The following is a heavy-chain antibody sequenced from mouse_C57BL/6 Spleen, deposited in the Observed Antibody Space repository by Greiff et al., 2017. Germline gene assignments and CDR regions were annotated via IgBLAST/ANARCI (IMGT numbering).Heavy chain of an antibody. V-gene: IGHV1-22*01. D-gene: IGHD2-4*01. CDR2: INPNNGGT. J-gene: IGHJ3*01. CDR3: ARSGLREGFAY. CDR1: GYTFTDYN. Sequence: EVQLQQSGPELVKPGASVKMSCKASGYTFTDYNMHWVKQSHGKSLEWIGYINPNNGGTSYNQKFKGKAALTVNKSSSTAYMELRSLTSEDSAVYYCARSGLREGFAYWGQGTLVTVSA.